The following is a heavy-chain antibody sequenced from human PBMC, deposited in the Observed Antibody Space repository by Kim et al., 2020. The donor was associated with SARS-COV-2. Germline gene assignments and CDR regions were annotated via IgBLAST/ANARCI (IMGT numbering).Heavy chain of an antibody. Sequence: SPSFQGQVTISADKSISTAYLQWSSLKASDTAMYYCARPALSTVVSLPDYWGQGTLVTVSS. V-gene: IGHV5-51*01. J-gene: IGHJ4*02. D-gene: IGHD4-17*01. CDR3: ARPALSTVVSLPDY.